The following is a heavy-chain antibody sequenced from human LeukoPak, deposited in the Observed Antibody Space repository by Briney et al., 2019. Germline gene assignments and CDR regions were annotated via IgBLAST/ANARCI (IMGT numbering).Heavy chain of an antibody. CDR3: AKAIVGYYDSSGYPVDY. CDR2: ISGSGGST. Sequence: PGGTLRLSCAASGFTFSTYAMSWVRQAPGKGLEWVSAISGSGGSTYYADSVKGRFTISRHNSKNTLYLQMNSLRAEDTAVYYCAKAIVGYYDSSGYPVDYWGQGTLVTVSS. CDR1: GFTFSTYA. D-gene: IGHD3-22*01. V-gene: IGHV3-23*01. J-gene: IGHJ4*02.